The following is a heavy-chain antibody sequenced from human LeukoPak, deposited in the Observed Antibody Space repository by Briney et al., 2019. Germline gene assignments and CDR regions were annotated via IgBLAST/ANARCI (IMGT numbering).Heavy chain of an antibody. CDR2: ISSSGSAI. Sequence: GGSLRLSCAASGFTFSDYYMSWIRQAPGKGLEFLSYISSSGSAIYYAESVKGRFTISRDNAENSLYLQMNSLRTYDTAMYYCARDKYGEYVTAPNNWFDPWGQGTLVTVSS. D-gene: IGHD4-17*01. J-gene: IGHJ5*02. CDR3: ARDKYGEYVTAPNNWFDP. CDR1: GFTFSDYY. V-gene: IGHV3-11*01.